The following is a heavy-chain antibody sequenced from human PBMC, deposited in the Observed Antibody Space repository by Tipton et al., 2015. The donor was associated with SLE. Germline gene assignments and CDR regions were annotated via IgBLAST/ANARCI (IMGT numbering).Heavy chain of an antibody. J-gene: IGHJ6*02. CDR2: IYKSGIS. CDR3: ARQELIRLYYGMDV. CDR1: GDSISSSHYY. D-gene: IGHD1-7*01. Sequence: TLSLTCTVSGDSISSSHYYWGWIRQPPGKGLEWIGTIYKSGISYTNPSLRSRLTISVDTSKNQFSLNLTSVTAADTAVYFCARQELIRLYYGMDVWGQGTTVIVSS. V-gene: IGHV4-39*07.